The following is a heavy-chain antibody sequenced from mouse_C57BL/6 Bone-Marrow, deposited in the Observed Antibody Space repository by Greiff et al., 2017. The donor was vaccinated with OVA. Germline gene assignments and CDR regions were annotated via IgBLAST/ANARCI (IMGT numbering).Heavy chain of an antibody. J-gene: IGHJ3*01. CDR2: LSDGGSYT. Sequence: EVMLVESGGGLVKPGGSLKLSCAASGFTFSSYAMSWVRQTPEKRLEWVATLSDGGSYTYYPDNVKGRFTISRDNAKNNLYLQMSHLKSEDTAMYYCARERGAWFAYWGQGTLVTVSA. V-gene: IGHV5-4*01. CDR1: GFTFSSYA. CDR3: ARERGAWFAY.